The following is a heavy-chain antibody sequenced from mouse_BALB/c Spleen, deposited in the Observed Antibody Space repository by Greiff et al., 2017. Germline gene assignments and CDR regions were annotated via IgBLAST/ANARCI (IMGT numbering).Heavy chain of an antibody. CDR1: GYTFTSYW. CDR3: ARNWEGGY. D-gene: IGHD4-1*01. Sequence: VHLVESGAELARPGASVKLSCKASGYTFTSYWMQWVKQRPGQGLEWIGAIYPGDGDTRYTQKFKGKATLTADKSSSTAYMQLSSLASEDSAVYYCARNWEGGYWGQGTTLTVSS. V-gene: IGHV1-87*01. J-gene: IGHJ2*01. CDR2: IYPGDGDT.